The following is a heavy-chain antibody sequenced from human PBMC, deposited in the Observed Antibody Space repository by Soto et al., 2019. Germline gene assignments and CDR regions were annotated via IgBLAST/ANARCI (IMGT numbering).Heavy chain of an antibody. J-gene: IGHJ4*02. CDR3: ARIPLYDTDAYHFSDPFDY. CDR2: INYRGNS. D-gene: IGHD3-16*01. Sequence: PSETLSLTCTVSGGSSGDYDGSWVRQPPGKGLEWIGFINYRGNSNYNPSLNSRVAISLDSSKNQFSLKLKSVTAADTAVYYCARIPLYDTDAYHFSDPFDYWGQGTLVTVSS. CDR1: GGSSGDYD. V-gene: IGHV4-59*01.